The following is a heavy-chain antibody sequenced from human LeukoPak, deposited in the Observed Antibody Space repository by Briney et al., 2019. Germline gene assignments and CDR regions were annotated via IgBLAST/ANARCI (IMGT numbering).Heavy chain of an antibody. CDR1: GASTSSSSYF. D-gene: IGHD2-8*02. Sequence: KPSETLSLTCTVSGASTSSSSYFWGWIRQPPGKGLEWIGTIYYSGRPYYTPSLKSRITISLAASKNQFSLKLNSVTAADTAVYYCAVAGARYSDTGGLYAFHFWGRGTMVTVSS. CDR3: AVAGARYSDTGGLYAFHF. V-gene: IGHV4-39*01. J-gene: IGHJ3*01. CDR2: IYYSGRP.